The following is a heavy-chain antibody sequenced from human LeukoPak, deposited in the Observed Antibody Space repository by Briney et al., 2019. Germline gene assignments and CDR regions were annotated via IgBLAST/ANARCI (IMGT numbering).Heavy chain of an antibody. CDR2: IDPDSGVT. J-gene: IGHJ3*02. CDR1: GYTFIAYY. D-gene: IGHD3-22*01. CDR3: AREYYDNSDRKHAFDI. V-gene: IGHV1-2*02. Sequence: ASVKVSCKASGYTFIAYYMHWVRQAPGQGLEWMGRIDPDSGVTSYAQKFQGRVTMTRDTSISTAYMELSRLRSDDTAVYYCAREYYDNSDRKHAFDIWGPGTVVTVSS.